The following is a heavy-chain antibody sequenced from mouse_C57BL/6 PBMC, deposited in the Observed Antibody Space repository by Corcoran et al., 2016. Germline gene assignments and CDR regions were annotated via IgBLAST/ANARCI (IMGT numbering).Heavy chain of an antibody. CDR2: IYPGSGNT. CDR1: GYTFTDYY. Sequence: QVQLKQSGAELVRPGASVKLSCKASGYTFTDYYINWVTQRPGQGLEWIARIYPGSGNTYYNEKFKGKATLTAEKSSSTAYMQLSSLTSEYSAVDFCARFRYDAMDYWGQGTSVTVSS. CDR3: ARFRYDAMDY. J-gene: IGHJ4*01. V-gene: IGHV1-76*01.